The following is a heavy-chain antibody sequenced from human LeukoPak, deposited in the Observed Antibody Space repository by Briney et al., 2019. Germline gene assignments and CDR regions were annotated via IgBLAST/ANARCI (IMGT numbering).Heavy chain of an antibody. Sequence: PGGSLRLSCAASGFIVNTNYVSWVRQAPGKGLEWVSVIYSGGSTYYADSVKGRFTISRDNSNNSLYLQMNSLRAEDTAVYYCARHEGITMIMNWGQGTLVTVSS. V-gene: IGHV3-66*04. CDR1: GFIVNTNY. D-gene: IGHD3-22*01. J-gene: IGHJ4*02. CDR3: ARHEGITMIMN. CDR2: IYSGGST.